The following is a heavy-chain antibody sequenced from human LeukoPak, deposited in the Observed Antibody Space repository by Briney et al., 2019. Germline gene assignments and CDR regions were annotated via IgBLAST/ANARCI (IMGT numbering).Heavy chain of an antibody. V-gene: IGHV3-30*18. D-gene: IGHD5-18*01. CDR2: ISNDGNNK. J-gene: IGHJ4*02. CDR3: AKGRGGDYSYGSYYFDY. Sequence: GGSLRLSCAASGFTFRSYGIHWARQVPGKGLEWVAVISNDGNNKFYADSVKGRFTISRDNSKNTLYLQMNSLRAEDAGVYYCAKGRGGDYSYGSYYFDYWGQGTLVTVSS. CDR1: GFTFRSYG.